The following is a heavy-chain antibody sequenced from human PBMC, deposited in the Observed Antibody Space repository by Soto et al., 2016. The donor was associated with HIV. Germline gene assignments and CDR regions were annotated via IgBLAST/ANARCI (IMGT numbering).Heavy chain of an antibody. CDR1: GPSFPTFH. J-gene: IGHJ4*02. CDR3: ARDLRGDSFDY. Sequence: QVQLVQSGPELKEPGASVKVSCKISGPSFPTFHIHWVRQAPGQGLEWMGWISAYNGNTNFAQKLQGRVTMTTDTSTSTAYMELRSLRSDDTAVYYCARDLRGDSFDYWGQGTLVTVSS. V-gene: IGHV1-18*01. CDR2: ISAYNGNT. D-gene: IGHD3-10*01.